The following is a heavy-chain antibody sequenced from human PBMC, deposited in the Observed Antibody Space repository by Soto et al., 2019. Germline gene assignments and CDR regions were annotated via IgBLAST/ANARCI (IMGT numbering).Heavy chain of an antibody. CDR3: VRDGRFSGFSGYYYHAMDV. CDR2: ISSGDTDT. D-gene: IGHD3-10*01. Sequence: QVQLVESEGGVVQPGMSLRLSCAASGFTFSYYGLHWVRQAPGKGLEWVAVISSGDTDTYYVDSVKGRFTISRDNSKNTLYLQMSSLKAGETAVYFCVRDGRFSGFSGYYYHAMDVWGQGTTATVSS. CDR1: GFTFSYYG. V-gene: IGHV3-30*04. J-gene: IGHJ6*02.